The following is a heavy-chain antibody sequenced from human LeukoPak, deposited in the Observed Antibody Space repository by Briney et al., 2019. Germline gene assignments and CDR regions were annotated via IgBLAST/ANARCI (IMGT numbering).Heavy chain of an antibody. CDR2: VSGSGGDT. J-gene: IGHJ4*02. CDR3: ARRAGAYSHPYDY. CDR1: GFTFNTYA. V-gene: IGHV3-23*01. Sequence: GGSLRLSCAASGFTFNTYAMSWVRQPPGKGLEWVSSVSGSGGDTYYSDSVKGRFTISRDNSKNTLYLQMNSLRAEDTAVYYCARRAGAYSHPYDYWGQGTLVTVSS. D-gene: IGHD4/OR15-4a*01.